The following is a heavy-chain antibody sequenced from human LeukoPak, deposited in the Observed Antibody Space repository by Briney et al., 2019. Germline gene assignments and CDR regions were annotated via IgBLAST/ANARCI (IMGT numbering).Heavy chain of an antibody. CDR2: INHSGST. V-gene: IGHV4-34*01. D-gene: IGHD4-17*01. J-gene: IGHJ4*02. Sequence: SETLSLTCAVYGGSFSGCYWSWIRQPPGKGLEWIGEINHSGSTNYNPSLKSRVTISVDTSKNQFSLKLSSVTAADTAVYYCARHLTRHRAGGYGDYAREDRVGDYWGQGTLVTVSS. CDR3: ARHLTRHRAGGYGDYAREDRVGDY. CDR1: GGSFSGCY.